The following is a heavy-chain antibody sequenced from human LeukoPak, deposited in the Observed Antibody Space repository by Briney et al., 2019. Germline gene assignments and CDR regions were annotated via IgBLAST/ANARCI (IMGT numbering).Heavy chain of an antibody. D-gene: IGHD3-22*01. CDR3: ANRDIVMVITTGSAAQY. J-gene: IGHJ4*02. CDR1: GFTFSSYS. CDR2: IRSSSRTI. Sequence: PGGSLRLSCAASGFTFSSYSMNWVRQAPGKGLEWVSYIRSSSRTIYYADSVKGRFTISRDNAKNSLFLQMNSLRAEDTAVYYCANRDIVMVITTGSAAQYWGQGTLVTVSS. V-gene: IGHV3-48*01.